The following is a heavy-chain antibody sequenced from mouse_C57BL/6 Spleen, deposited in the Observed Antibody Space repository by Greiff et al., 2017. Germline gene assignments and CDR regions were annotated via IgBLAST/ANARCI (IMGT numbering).Heavy chain of an antibody. CDR3: AREGFYDYDGLGFAY. D-gene: IGHD2-4*01. Sequence: VQLQQPGAELVKPGASVKLSCKASGYTFTSYWMHWVKQRPGRGLEWIGRIDPNSGGTKYNEKFKSKATLTVDKPSSTAYMQLSRLTSEDSAVYYCAREGFYDYDGLGFAYWGQGTLVTVSA. J-gene: IGHJ3*01. CDR2: IDPNSGGT. CDR1: GYTFTSYW. V-gene: IGHV1-72*01.